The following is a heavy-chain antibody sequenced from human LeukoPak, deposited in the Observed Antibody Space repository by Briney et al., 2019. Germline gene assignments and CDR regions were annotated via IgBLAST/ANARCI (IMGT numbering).Heavy chain of an antibody. V-gene: IGHV4-34*01. Sequence: GSLRLSCAASGFTVSSNYMSWVRQAPGKGLEWIGEINHSGSTNYNPSLKSRVTISVDTSKNQFSLKLSSVTAADTAVYYCARGGYYDFWSGPVGDAFDIWGQGTMVTVSS. D-gene: IGHD3-3*01. CDR1: GFTVSSNY. CDR2: INHSGST. J-gene: IGHJ3*02. CDR3: ARGGYYDFWSGPVGDAFDI.